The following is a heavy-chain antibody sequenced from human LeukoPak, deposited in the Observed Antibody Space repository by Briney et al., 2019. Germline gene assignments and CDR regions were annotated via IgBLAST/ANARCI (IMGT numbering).Heavy chain of an antibody. Sequence: GGSLRLSCAASGITFSSYGMSWVRQAPGKGLEWVSSISSTGGTTYYADSVKGRFTISRDNAKNSLYLQMNSLRAEDTAVYYCSRDVSGYRHDSRSAFDIWGQGTLVTVSS. CDR2: ISSTGGTT. V-gene: IGHV3-48*04. D-gene: IGHD5-18*01. CDR1: GITFSSYG. J-gene: IGHJ3*02. CDR3: SRDVSGYRHDSRSAFDI.